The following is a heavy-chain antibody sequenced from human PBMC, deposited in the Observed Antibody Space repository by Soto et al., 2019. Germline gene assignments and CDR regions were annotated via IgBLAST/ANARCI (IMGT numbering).Heavy chain of an antibody. V-gene: IGHV3-23*01. D-gene: IGHD4-4*01. CDR1: GFTFTRYS. J-gene: IGHJ4*02. CDR3: AKGDSDYYFDS. CDR2: ISASGSNG. Sequence: AGGSLRLSCAASGFTFTRYSMNWVRQAPGKGLEWVSGISASGSNGFYTDSVKGRFIISRDNSKNTLYLQMNSLRVDDTALYFCAKGDSDYYFDSLGQGTLVTVSS.